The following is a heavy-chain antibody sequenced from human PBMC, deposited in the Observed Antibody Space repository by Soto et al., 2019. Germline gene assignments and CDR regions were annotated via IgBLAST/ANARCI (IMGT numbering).Heavy chain of an antibody. V-gene: IGHV1-69*01. CDR1: GGTFSSYA. CDR3: ARAGTENPPNYYYYGMDV. Sequence: QVQLVQSGAEVKKPGSSVKVSCKASGGTFSSYAISWVRQAPGQGLEWMGGIIPIFGTANYAQKFQGRVTMTADEATSTAYMELSSRRSEDTAVYYCARAGTENPPNYYYYGMDVWGQGTTVTVSS. J-gene: IGHJ6*02. CDR2: IIPIFGTA. D-gene: IGHD1-1*01.